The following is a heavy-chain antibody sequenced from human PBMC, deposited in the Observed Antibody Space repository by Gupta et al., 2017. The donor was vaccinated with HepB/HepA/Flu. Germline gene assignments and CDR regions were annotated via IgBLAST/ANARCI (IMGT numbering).Heavy chain of an antibody. CDR1: GFMFPDYL. D-gene: IGHD6-19*01. CDR2: IRTKVSGWTT. Sequence: EVQLVESGGGLVQPGRSLRLSCTTSGFMFPDYLMSWVRQAPGKGLEWVGLIRTKVSGWTTEYAASVKGRFTISRDDSKSIAYLQMDSLRTDDTAMYYCAPWQTQQWRRYWGQGTLVTVSS. CDR3: APWQTQQWRRY. J-gene: IGHJ4*02. V-gene: IGHV3-49*04.